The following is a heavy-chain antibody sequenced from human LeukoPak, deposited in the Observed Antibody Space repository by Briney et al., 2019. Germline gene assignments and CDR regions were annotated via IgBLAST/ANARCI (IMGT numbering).Heavy chain of an antibody. CDR1: GGSISTFY. D-gene: IGHD3-9*01. V-gene: IGHV4-4*07. CDR3: ARVVGDILTGYYTFPDY. CDR2: IFTSGST. Sequence: SETLSLTCTVSGGSISTFYWSWIRQPAGKGLEWIGRIFTSGSTNYNPSLKSRVTMSVDTSKNQFSLKVSSVTAADTAVYYCARVVGDILTGYYTFPDYWGQGTLVTVSS. J-gene: IGHJ4*02.